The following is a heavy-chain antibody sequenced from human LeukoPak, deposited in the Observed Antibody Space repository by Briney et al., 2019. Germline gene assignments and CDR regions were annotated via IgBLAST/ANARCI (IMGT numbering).Heavy chain of an antibody. D-gene: IGHD1-26*01. CDR2: IYYSGST. CDR1: GGSISSYY. Sequence: SETLSLTCTVSGGSISSYYWSWIRQPPGKGLEWIGYIYYSGSTNYNPSPKSRVTISVDTSKNQFSLKLSSVTAADTAVYYCARVELPRGYYFDYWGQGTLVTVSS. J-gene: IGHJ4*02. CDR3: ARVELPRGYYFDY. V-gene: IGHV4-59*01.